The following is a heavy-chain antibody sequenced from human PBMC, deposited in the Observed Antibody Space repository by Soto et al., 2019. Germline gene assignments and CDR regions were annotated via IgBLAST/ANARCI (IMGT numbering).Heavy chain of an antibody. Sequence: SACVSCKASARSYSCYPISQVPQAPGQGLESLGATIPIFGTANYAQKFQGRVTITADKSTSTAYMELSSLRSEDTAVYYCAREYGDYPFYCIDYWGQGTLVTVSS. D-gene: IGHD4-17*01. V-gene: IGHV1-69*06. CDR3: AREYGDYPFYCIDY. CDR1: ARSYSCYP. CDR2: TIPIFGTA. J-gene: IGHJ4*02.